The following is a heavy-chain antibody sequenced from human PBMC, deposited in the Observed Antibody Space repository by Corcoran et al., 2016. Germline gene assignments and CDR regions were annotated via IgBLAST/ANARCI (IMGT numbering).Heavy chain of an antibody. Sequence: QVQLQESGPGLVKPSETLSLTCTVSGGSVNSDNYYWSWIRQPPGKGLEWIGYIYYSGSTNYNPSLKSRVTISVDTSKNQFSLKLSSVTAADTAVYYCAREGGIGGYSYDGMDVWGQGTTVTVSS. CDR1: GGSVNSDNYY. CDR2: IYYSGST. D-gene: IGHD6-13*01. V-gene: IGHV4-61*01. J-gene: IGHJ6*02. CDR3: AREGGIGGYSYDGMDV.